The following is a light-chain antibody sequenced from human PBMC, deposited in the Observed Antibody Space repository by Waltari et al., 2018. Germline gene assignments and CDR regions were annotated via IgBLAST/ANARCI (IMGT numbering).Light chain of an antibody. CDR1: SSDVGGYNY. CDR3: SSYTSSSTPGV. V-gene: IGLV2-14*03. CDR2: DVR. Sequence: QSALTQPASVSGSPGQSITISCTASSSDVGGYNYVSWYQQHPGTAPKLLISDVRNRPSGGSTLFSGSKSGNTASLTISGLQADDEADYYCSSYTSSSTPGVFGTGTKVTVL. J-gene: IGLJ1*01.